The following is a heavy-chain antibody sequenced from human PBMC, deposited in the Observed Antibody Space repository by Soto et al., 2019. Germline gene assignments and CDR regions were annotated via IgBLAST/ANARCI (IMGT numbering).Heavy chain of an antibody. V-gene: IGHV3-23*01. CDR1: GFTFSSYA. J-gene: IGHJ4*02. CDR3: AKDQRGWFVPIDY. D-gene: IGHD3-10*01. CDR2: ISGSGGST. Sequence: GSLRLSCAASGFTFSSYAMSWVRQSPGKGLEWVSAISGSGGSTYYADSVKGRFTISRDNSKNTLYLQMNSLRAEDTAVYYCAKDQRGWFVPIDYWGQGTLVTVSS.